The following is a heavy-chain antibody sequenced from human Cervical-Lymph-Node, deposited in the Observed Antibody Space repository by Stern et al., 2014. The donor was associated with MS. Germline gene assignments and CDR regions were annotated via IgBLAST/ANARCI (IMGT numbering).Heavy chain of an antibody. CDR2: INPSGGST. Sequence: QVQLVQSGAEVKKPGASVKVSCKASGYTFTSYYMHWVRQAPGQGLEWMGIINPSGGSTSYAQKFQGRVSMTRDTSTSTVYMELSSLRSEDTAVYYCARTYYDSSGYQGENYFDYWGQGTLVTVSS. J-gene: IGHJ4*02. CDR1: GYTFTSYY. D-gene: IGHD3-22*01. CDR3: ARTYYDSSGYQGENYFDY. V-gene: IGHV1-46*01.